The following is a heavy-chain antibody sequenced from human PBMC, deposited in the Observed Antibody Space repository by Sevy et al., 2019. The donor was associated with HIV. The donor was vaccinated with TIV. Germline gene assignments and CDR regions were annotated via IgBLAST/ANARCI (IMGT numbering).Heavy chain of an antibody. CDR1: GGTFSSYG. J-gene: IGHJ4*02. CDR3: VVTTVVTAGVGY. Sequence: ASVKVSCKASGGTFSSYGISWVRQAPGQGLEWMGGIIPIFGTANYAQKFQGRVTITADESTSTAYMELSSLRSEDTAVYYCVVTTVVTAGVGYWGQGTLVTVSS. V-gene: IGHV1-69*13. D-gene: IGHD4-17*01. CDR2: IIPIFGTA.